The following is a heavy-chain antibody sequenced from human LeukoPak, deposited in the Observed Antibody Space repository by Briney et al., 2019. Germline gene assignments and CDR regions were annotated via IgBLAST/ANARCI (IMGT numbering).Heavy chain of an antibody. V-gene: IGHV1-46*01. J-gene: IGHJ5*02. CDR1: GYTFTSYD. Sequence: ASVKVSCKASGYTFTSYDINWVRQATGQGLEWMGIINPSGGSTSYAQKFQGRVTMTRDMSTSTVYMELSSLRSEDTAVYYCARDLRLELGGGGFDPWGQGTLVTVSS. CDR3: ARDLRLELGGGGFDP. CDR2: INPSGGST. D-gene: IGHD1-7*01.